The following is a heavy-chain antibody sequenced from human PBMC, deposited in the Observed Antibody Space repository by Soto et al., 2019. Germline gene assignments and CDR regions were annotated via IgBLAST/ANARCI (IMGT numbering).Heavy chain of an antibody. J-gene: IGHJ3*02. D-gene: IGHD3-22*01. V-gene: IGHV1-46*01. CDR2: INPSGGST. CDR3: ARDSVGALPMSDAFDI. CDR1: GYTFTSYY. Sequence: ASVKVSCKXSGYTFTSYYMHWVRQAPGQGLEWMGIINPSGGSTSYAQKFQGRVTMTRDTSTSTVYMELSSLRSEDTAVYYCARDSVGALPMSDAFDIWGQGTMVTVS.